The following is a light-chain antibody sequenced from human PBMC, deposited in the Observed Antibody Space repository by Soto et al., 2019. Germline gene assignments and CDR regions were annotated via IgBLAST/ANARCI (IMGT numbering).Light chain of an antibody. Sequence: QSVLTQPPSASGTPGQRVTISCSGSSSNIGSKTVNWYQQLPGTAPKLLIYSNNQRPSGVPDRFSGSKSGTSASLALSGLQSEDEADYYCAAWDDSLNGVVFGGGTKVTVL. CDR2: SNN. CDR3: AAWDDSLNGVV. V-gene: IGLV1-44*01. CDR1: SSNIGSKT. J-gene: IGLJ3*02.